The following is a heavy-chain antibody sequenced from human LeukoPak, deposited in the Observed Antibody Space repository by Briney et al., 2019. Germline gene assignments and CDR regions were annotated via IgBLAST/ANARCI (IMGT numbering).Heavy chain of an antibody. Sequence: ASVKVSCKASGYTFTSYDINWVRQATGQGLEWMGWMNPNSGNTGYAQKFQGRVTMTRNTSISTAYMELSSLRSEVTAVYYCARVGCSSTSCRHYYYYGMDVWGQGTTVTVSS. V-gene: IGHV1-8*01. D-gene: IGHD2-2*01. J-gene: IGHJ6*02. CDR1: GYTFTSYD. CDR3: ARVGCSSTSCRHYYYYGMDV. CDR2: MNPNSGNT.